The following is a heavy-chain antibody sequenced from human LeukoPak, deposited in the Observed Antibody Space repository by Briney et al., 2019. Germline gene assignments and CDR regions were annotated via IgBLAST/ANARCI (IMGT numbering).Heavy chain of an antibody. CDR2: IYYSGST. V-gene: IGHV4-39*01. D-gene: IGHD3-10*01. CDR3: ARQEGVSYFSSGSYFDP. CDR1: GGSIRSNSYY. J-gene: IGHJ5*02. Sequence: SETLSLTCTISGGSIRSNSYYWGWIRQPPGKGLEWIGSIYYSGSTYYSPSLKSRVTISVDSSKNQFSLKLSSVTAADTAVYHCARQEGVSYFSSGSYFDPWGQGALVTVSS.